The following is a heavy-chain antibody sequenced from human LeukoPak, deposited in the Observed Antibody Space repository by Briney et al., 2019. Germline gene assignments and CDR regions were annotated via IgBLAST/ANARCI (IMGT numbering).Heavy chain of an antibody. D-gene: IGHD3-22*01. Sequence: GGSLRLSCAASGFTFSSYGMHWVRQAPGKGLEWVAFIRYDGSNKYYADSVKGRFTISRDNSKNTLYLQMNSLRAEDTAVYYCAKVVSRATYDSSGYPLFDYWGQGTLVTVSS. V-gene: IGHV3-30*02. CDR3: AKVVSRATYDSSGYPLFDY. CDR2: IRYDGSNK. J-gene: IGHJ4*02. CDR1: GFTFSSYG.